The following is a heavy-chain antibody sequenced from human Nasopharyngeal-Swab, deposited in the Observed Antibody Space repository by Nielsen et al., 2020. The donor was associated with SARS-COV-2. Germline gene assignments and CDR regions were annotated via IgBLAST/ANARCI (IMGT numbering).Heavy chain of an antibody. CDR2: MNSDGSSI. J-gene: IGHJ4*02. Sequence: GESLKISFAASGFTFSNYGMHWVRQAPGKGLVWVSSMNSDGSSINYADSVKGRFSISRDNAENTLYPQMNSLRPEDTAVYYCTREYTRSSGFDYWGQGILVTVSS. CDR3: TREYTRSSGFDY. D-gene: IGHD6-6*01. V-gene: IGHV3-74*01. CDR1: GFTFSNYG.